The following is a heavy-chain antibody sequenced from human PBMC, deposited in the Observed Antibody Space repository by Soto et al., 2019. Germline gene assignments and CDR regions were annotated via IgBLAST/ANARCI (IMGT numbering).Heavy chain of an antibody. V-gene: IGHV3-48*03. J-gene: IGHJ4*02. CDR1: GFTFSSYE. CDR2: ISSSGSTI. CDR3: ARDPGTKQWLGRDYYFDY. D-gene: IGHD6-19*01. Sequence: GGSLSLSCAASGFTFSSYEMNWVRQAPGKGLEWVSYISSSGSTIYYADSVKGRFTISRDNAKNSLYLQMNSLRAEDTAVYYCARDPGTKQWLGRDYYFDYWGQGTLVTVSS.